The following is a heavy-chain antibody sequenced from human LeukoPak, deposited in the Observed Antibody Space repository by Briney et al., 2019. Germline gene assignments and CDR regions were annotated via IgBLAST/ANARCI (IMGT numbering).Heavy chain of an antibody. CDR3: ASGLSATMGYYMDV. V-gene: IGHV3-21*01. J-gene: IGHJ6*03. CDR1: GFTFSSYS. Sequence: PGGSLRLSCAASGFTFSSYSMNWVRQAPGKGLEWVSSISSSSSYIYYADSVKGRFTISRDNARNSLYLQMNSLRAEDTAVYYCASGLSATMGYYMDVWGKGTTVTVSS. CDR2: ISSSSSYI. D-gene: IGHD5-24*01.